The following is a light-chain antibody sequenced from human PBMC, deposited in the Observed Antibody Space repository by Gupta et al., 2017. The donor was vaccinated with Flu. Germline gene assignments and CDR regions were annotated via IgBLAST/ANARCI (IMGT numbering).Light chain of an antibody. CDR3: QQSNSTPFT. J-gene: IGKJ3*01. Sequence: DIQMTQSPSSLSASVGDRVTITCRASQSISSYLNWYQQKPGKAPKLLIYAASSLQSGVPSRSSGSGSGTDFTLTISSRQPEDFATYYCQQSNSTPFTFGHGTKVDIK. CDR1: QSISSY. CDR2: AAS. V-gene: IGKV1-39*01.